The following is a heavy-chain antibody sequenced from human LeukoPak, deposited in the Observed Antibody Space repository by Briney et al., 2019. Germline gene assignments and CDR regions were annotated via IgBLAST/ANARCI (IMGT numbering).Heavy chain of an antibody. D-gene: IGHD2-15*01. V-gene: IGHV4-34*01. J-gene: IGHJ5*02. CDR3: ARADDCSGGSCWFDP. CDR1: GGSFSGYY. CDR2: INRSGST. Sequence: PSETLSLTCAVYGGSFSGYYWSWIRQPPGKGLEWIGEINRSGSTNYNPSLKSRVTISADTSKNQFSLKLSSVTAADTAVYYCARADDCSGGSCWFDPWGQGTLATVSS.